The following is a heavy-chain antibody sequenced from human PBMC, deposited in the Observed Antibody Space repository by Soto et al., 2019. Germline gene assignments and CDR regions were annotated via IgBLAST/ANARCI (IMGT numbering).Heavy chain of an antibody. Sequence: ASVKVSCKASGYTFTSYGISWVRQAPGQGLEWMGWISAYNGNTNYAQKLQGRVTMTIDTSTSTAYMELRSLRSDDTAVYYCARDKKSYDFWSGYSGDAFDIWGQGTMVTVSS. D-gene: IGHD3-3*01. J-gene: IGHJ3*02. CDR3: ARDKKSYDFWSGYSGDAFDI. CDR2: ISAYNGNT. CDR1: GYTFTSYG. V-gene: IGHV1-18*01.